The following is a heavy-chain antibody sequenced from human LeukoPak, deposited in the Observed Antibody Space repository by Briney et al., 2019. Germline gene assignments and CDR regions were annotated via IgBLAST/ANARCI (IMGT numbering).Heavy chain of an antibody. CDR3: ARVPKSNYDSSGYSDY. J-gene: IGHJ4*02. Sequence: GESLKISCNGSGYXFTSYWISWVRQMPGKGLEWMGRIDPSDSYTNYSPSFQGHVSISADKSNSTAYLQWSSLKASDTAMYYCARVPKSNYDSSGYSDYWGQGTLVTVSS. D-gene: IGHD3-22*01. V-gene: IGHV5-10-1*01. CDR2: IDPSDSYT. CDR1: GYXFTSYW.